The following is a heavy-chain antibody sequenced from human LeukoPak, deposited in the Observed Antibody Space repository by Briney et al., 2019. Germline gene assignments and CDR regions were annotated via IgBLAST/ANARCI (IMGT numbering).Heavy chain of an antibody. J-gene: IGHJ3*02. V-gene: IGHV4-39*01. CDR2: IYYSGST. Sequence: SETLSLTCTVSGGSLTSSSSYWGWVRQPPGKGLEWIGCIYYSGSTYYNPSLKSPGTMSVDTAKDQFSLKLSSVTAADAAVYYCARHPPYDSSGYYFAGLRGAFDIWGQGTMVTVSS. D-gene: IGHD3-22*01. CDR3: ARHPPYDSSGYYFAGLRGAFDI. CDR1: GGSLTSSSSY.